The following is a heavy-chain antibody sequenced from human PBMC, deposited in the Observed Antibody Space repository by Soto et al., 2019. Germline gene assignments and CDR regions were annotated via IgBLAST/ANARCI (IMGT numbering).Heavy chain of an antibody. J-gene: IGHJ4*02. CDR1: GGSISSGGYY. CDR2: IYYSGST. Sequence: SETLSLTCTVSGGSISSGGYYWSWIRQHPGKDLEWVGYIYYSGSTFYNPSLKSRVSMSVDTSKSQFSLKLDSVTAADTAVYFCATHRTAGRCPFDYWGQGTPVTVSS. V-gene: IGHV4-31*03. CDR3: ATHRTAGRCPFDY. D-gene: IGHD6-13*01.